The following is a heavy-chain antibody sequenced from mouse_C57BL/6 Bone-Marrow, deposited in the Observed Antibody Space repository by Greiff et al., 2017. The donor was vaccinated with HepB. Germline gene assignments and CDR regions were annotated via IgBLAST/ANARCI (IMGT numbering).Heavy chain of an antibody. CDR3: ARHGTIVNAYYAMDY. D-gene: IGHD2-5*01. CDR1: EYEFPSHD. J-gene: IGHJ4*01. Sequence: EVKLVESGGGLVQPGESLKLSCESNEYEFPSHDMSWVRKTPEKRLELVAAINSDGGSTYYPDTMERRFIISRDNTKKTLYLQMSSLRSEDTALYYCARHGTIVNAYYAMDYWGQGTSVTVSS. CDR2: INSDGGST. V-gene: IGHV5-2*01.